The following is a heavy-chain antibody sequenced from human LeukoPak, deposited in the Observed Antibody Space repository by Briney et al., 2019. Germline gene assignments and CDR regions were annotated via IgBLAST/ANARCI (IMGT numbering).Heavy chain of an antibody. V-gene: IGHV4-34*01. CDR3: ARVGDVDDAFDI. CDR2: INHSGST. Sequence: SETLSLTCAVYGVSFSGYYWSWIRQPPGKGLEWIGEINHSGSTNYNPSLKSRVTISVDTSKNQFSLKLSSVTAADTAVYYCARVGDVDDAFDIWGQGTMVTVSS. CDR1: GVSFSGYY. D-gene: IGHD3-10*01. J-gene: IGHJ3*02.